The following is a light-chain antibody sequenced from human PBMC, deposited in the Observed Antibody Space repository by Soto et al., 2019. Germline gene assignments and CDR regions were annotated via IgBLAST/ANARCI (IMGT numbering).Light chain of an antibody. Sequence: EIVLTQSPGTLSLSPGERATLSCRASQSVSSSYLAWYQQTPGQAPRLLIYGASNRATGIPDRFSGSGSGTDFTLTISRLEPEDFAVFYCQHHGSSSWTCGQGTKVEIK. V-gene: IGKV3-20*01. CDR3: QHHGSSSWT. CDR1: QSVSSSY. CDR2: GAS. J-gene: IGKJ1*01.